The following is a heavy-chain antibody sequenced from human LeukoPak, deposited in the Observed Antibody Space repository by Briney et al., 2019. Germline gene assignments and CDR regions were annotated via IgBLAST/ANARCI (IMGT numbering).Heavy chain of an antibody. CDR2: IKLDGSEK. CDR1: EFTFSSYW. D-gene: IGHD3/OR15-3a*01. V-gene: IGHV3-7*01. J-gene: IGHJ4*02. Sequence: GGSLRLSCAASEFTFSSYWMIWVRQAPGKGLEWVANIKLDGSEKYYVDSVKGRFATSRDNAKNSLYLQINNVGADDTAVYYCARDQDWAFDYWGQGTLVTVSS. CDR3: ARDQDWAFDY.